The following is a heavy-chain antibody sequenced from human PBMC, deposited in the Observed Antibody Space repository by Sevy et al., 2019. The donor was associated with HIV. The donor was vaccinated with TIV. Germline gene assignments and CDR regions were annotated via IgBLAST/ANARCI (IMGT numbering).Heavy chain of an antibody. CDR1: GYSFTSYW. Sequence: GESLKISCKGSGYSFTSYWIGWVRQMPGKGLEWMGIIYPGDSDTRYSPSFQGQVTIAADKSISTAYLQWSSLKASDTAMYYCARGERITICGVVIAPNNWFDPWGQGTLVTVSS. D-gene: IGHD3-3*01. CDR2: IYPGDSDT. V-gene: IGHV5-51*01. CDR3: ARGERITICGVVIAPNNWFDP. J-gene: IGHJ5*02.